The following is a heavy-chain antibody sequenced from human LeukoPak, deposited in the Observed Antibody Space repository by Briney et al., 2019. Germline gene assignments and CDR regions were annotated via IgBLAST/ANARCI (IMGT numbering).Heavy chain of an antibody. CDR3: ARGNGDGNYYYYYYMDV. Sequence: GRSLRLSCAASGFTFSSYSMNWVRQAPGKGLEWVSSISSSSSYIYYADSVKGRFTISRDNAKNSLYLQMNSLRAEDTAVYYCARGNGDGNYYYYYYMDVWGKGTTVTVSS. D-gene: IGHD4-17*01. CDR2: ISSSSSYI. CDR1: GFTFSSYS. V-gene: IGHV3-21*01. J-gene: IGHJ6*03.